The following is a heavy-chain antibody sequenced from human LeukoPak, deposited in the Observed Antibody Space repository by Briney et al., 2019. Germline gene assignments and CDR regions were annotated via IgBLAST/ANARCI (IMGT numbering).Heavy chain of an antibody. D-gene: IGHD5-18*01. Sequence: GGSLRLSCAASGFTFSSYAMSWVRQAPGKGLEWVSGISGSGGDSYYADSVRGRFTISRDNSKNMLYLQMNSLRAEDTAVYYCARVVDTHFDYWGQGTLVTVSS. CDR1: GFTFSSYA. CDR3: ARVVDTHFDY. V-gene: IGHV3-23*01. J-gene: IGHJ4*02. CDR2: ISGSGGDS.